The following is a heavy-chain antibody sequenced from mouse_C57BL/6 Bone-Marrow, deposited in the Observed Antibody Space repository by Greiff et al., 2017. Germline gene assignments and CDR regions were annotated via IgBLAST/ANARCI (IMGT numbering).Heavy chain of an antibody. CDR3: ARARSYDGRFAY. V-gene: IGHV1-64*01. Sequence: QVQPQQPGAELVKPGASVKLSCKASGYTFTSYWMHWVKQRPGQGLEWIGMIHPNSGSTNFNEKFKSKATLTVDKSSSTAYMQLSSLTSEDSAVYYGARARSYDGRFAYWGQGTPVTVSA. D-gene: IGHD2-3*01. CDR2: IHPNSGST. J-gene: IGHJ3*01. CDR1: GYTFTSYW.